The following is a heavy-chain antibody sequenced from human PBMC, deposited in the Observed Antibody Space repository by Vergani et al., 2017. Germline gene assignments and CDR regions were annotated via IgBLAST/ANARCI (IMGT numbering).Heavy chain of an antibody. V-gene: IGHV4-34*01. CDR2: IDHTGRP. Sequence: QVQLQQWGGGLLKPSATLSLTCVVNGGSFTSYHWTWIRPSPGAGLQWVGDIDHTGRPDYNPSLKSRLTMSVDKSRNQFSLTLNSVTATDTAIYFCARVNTETNGHLYYYYYMDVGGQGTAVTVS. J-gene: IGHJ6*03. CDR3: ARVNTETNGHLYYYYYMDV. CDR1: GGSFTSYH. D-gene: IGHD4-11*01.